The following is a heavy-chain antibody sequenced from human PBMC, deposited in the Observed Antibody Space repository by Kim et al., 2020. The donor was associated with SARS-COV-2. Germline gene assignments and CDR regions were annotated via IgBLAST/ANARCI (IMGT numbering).Heavy chain of an antibody. J-gene: IGHJ6*03. Sequence: GGSLRLSCAASGFTFSSYGMHWVRQAPGKGLEWVAVIWYDGSNKYYADSVKGRFTISRDNSKNTLYLQMNSLRAEDTAVYYCARAQYSSSAPLGVRNLYYYYYMDVWGKGTTVTVSS. CDR2: IWYDGSNK. CDR1: GFTFSSYG. CDR3: ARAQYSSSAPLGVRNLYYYYYMDV. V-gene: IGHV3-33*01. D-gene: IGHD6-6*01.